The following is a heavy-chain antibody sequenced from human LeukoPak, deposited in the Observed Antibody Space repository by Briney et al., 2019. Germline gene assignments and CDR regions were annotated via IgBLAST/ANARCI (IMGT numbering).Heavy chain of an antibody. CDR2: ISAYNGNA. D-gene: IGHD3-22*01. V-gene: IGHV1-18*01. J-gene: IGHJ4*02. Sequence: GASVKVSCKASGYTFTSYGISWVRQAPGQGLEWMGWISAYNGNANYAQNLQGRITMTTDTSTSTAHMELTSLRSDDTAVYYCARDYYYDSSGYVDYWGQGTLVTVSS. CDR3: ARDYYYDSSGYVDY. CDR1: GYTFTSYG.